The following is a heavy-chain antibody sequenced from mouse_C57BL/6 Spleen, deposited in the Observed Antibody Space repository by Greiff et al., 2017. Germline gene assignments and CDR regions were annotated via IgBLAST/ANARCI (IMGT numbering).Heavy chain of an antibody. V-gene: IGHV1-47*01. J-gene: IGHJ3*01. Sequence: VKLVESGAELVKPGASVKMSCKASGYTFTTYPIEWMKQNHGKSLEWIGNFHPYNDDTKYNEKFKGKATLTVEKSSSTVYLELSRLTSDDSAVYYCARRHYDWAWFAYWGQGTLVTVSA. D-gene: IGHD2-4*01. CDR3: ARRHYDWAWFAY. CDR1: GYTFTTYP. CDR2: FHPYNDDT.